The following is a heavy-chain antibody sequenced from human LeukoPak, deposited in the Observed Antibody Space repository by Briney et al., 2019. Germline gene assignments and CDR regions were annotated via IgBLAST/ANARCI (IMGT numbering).Heavy chain of an antibody. CDR1: GFTFSDHV. CDR3: AQVRPPPGSGWYGGDDS. CDR2: VRANGVGT. J-gene: IGHJ4*02. V-gene: IGHV3-23*01. Sequence: PGGSLRLSCAASGFTFSDHVMSWVRQAPGKGLEWVSSVRANGVGTHYAGSVKGRFTISRDNSKNTLYLHMNSLRVEDTAVYYCAQVRPPPGSGWYGGDDSWGQGTLVTVSS. D-gene: IGHD6-19*01.